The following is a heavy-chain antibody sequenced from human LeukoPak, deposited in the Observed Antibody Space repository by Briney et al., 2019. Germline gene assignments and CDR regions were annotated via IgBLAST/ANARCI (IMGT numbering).Heavy chain of an antibody. Sequence: SKTLSLTCSVSGGSISTYYCNWIRQPAGKGLEWIGRISTTGSTNYNPSLKSRVTMSVDTSKNQFSLKMSTVTAADTAVYYCARGVWDSSGYNWFNPWGRGTLLTVSS. CDR3: ARGVWDSSGYNWFNP. CDR2: ISTTGST. CDR1: GGSISTYY. V-gene: IGHV4-4*07. J-gene: IGHJ5*02. D-gene: IGHD3-22*01.